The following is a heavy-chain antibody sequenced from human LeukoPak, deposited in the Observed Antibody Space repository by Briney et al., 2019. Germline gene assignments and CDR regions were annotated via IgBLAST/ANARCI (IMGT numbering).Heavy chain of an antibody. D-gene: IGHD3-22*01. Sequence: PGGSLRLSCAASGFTFSSYEMNWVRQAPGKGLEWVSYISSSGSTIYYADSVKGRFTISRDNAKNSLYLQMNSLRAEDTAVYYCARELISSGYSLFDYWGQGTLVTVSS. CDR2: ISSSGSTI. CDR1: GFTFSSYE. V-gene: IGHV3-48*03. CDR3: ARELISSGYSLFDY. J-gene: IGHJ4*02.